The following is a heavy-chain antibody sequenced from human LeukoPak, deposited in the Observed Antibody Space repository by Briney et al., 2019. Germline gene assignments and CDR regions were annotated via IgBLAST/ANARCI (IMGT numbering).Heavy chain of an antibody. J-gene: IGHJ4*02. CDR1: GFTFSSYA. CDR3: AKDLSTGSGTDTPLDY. V-gene: IGHV3-23*01. CDR2: ISGSGGST. D-gene: IGHD6-19*01. Sequence: GGSLRLSCAASGFTFSSYAMSLVRQAPGKGLEWVSAISGSGGSTYYADSVKGRFTTSRDNSKNTLYLQMNSLRAEDTAVYYCAKDLSTGSGTDTPLDYWGQGTLVTVSS.